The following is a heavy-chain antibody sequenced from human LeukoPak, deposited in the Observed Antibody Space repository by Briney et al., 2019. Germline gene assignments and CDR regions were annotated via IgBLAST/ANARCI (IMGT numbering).Heavy chain of an antibody. D-gene: IGHD1-1*01. V-gene: IGHV4-39*02. CDR1: GDSINSRDDY. CDR2: IDYSGST. CDR3: ARAIATVVTLRGFFDY. Sequence: SETLSLTCSVSGDSINSRDDYWRRFPRPPGKGLVWIGNIDYSGSTYYSPSLMGRVTITVDTSKDSFSLNVNSLPAADTAVYYFARAIATVVTLRGFFDYWGQGALVTVSS. J-gene: IGHJ4*02.